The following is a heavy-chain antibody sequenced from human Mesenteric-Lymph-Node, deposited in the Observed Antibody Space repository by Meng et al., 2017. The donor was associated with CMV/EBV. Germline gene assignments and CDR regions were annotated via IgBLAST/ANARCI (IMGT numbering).Heavy chain of an antibody. D-gene: IGHD3-22*01. J-gene: IGHJ4*02. CDR1: GFTFSNYS. V-gene: IGHV3-21*01. CDR3: ARAGYDSSGYYSFDY. CDR2: IDSSSRYI. Sequence: GESLKISCAASGFTFSNYSMNWVRQAPGKGLEWVSSIDSSSRYISYADSVNGRFTISRDNAKNSLYLQMNSLRAEDTAVYYCARAGYDSSGYYSFDYWGQGTLVTVSS.